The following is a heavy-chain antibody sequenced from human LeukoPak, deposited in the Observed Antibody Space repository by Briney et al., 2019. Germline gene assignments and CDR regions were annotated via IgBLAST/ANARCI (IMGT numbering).Heavy chain of an antibody. CDR2: IYTSGSI. CDR3: ARDQVVVVPAARHYYYYMDV. Sequence: PSQTLSLTCTVSGGSISSGSYYWSWIRQPAGKGLEWIGRIYTSGSINYNPSLKSRVTISVDTSKNQFSLKLSSVTAADTAVYYCARDQVVVVPAARHYYYYMDVWGKGTTVTVSS. V-gene: IGHV4-61*02. D-gene: IGHD2-2*01. J-gene: IGHJ6*03. CDR1: GGSISSGSYY.